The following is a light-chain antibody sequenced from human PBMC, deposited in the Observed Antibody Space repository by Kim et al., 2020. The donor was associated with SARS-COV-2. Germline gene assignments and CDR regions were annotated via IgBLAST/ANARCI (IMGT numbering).Light chain of an antibody. V-gene: IGLV4-60*03. J-gene: IGLJ3*02. CDR1: RGHSYYI. CDR3: ETWDSYTRV. Sequence: SVTHTCTLGRGHSYYIIAWHQQQPGKAPRYLLRVGSSGYYNKGSEVPDRFSGSSSGADRYLTISNLQSEDEADYYCETWDSYTRVFGGGTQLTVL. CDR2: VGSSGYY.